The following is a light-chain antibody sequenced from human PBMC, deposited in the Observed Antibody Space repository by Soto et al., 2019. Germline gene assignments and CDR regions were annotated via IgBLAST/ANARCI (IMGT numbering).Light chain of an antibody. J-gene: IGKJ1*01. CDR2: GAS. CDR3: QQCDNWPET. V-gene: IGKV3-15*01. CDR1: QSVSSN. Sequence: EIVMTQSPATLSVSPGERSTRSGRASQSVSSNLAWYQQKIGQAPRLLIYGASTRATGIPARFSGSGSGTEFTLTISTLQSEDFAVYYCQQCDNWPETFGQGTKVDI.